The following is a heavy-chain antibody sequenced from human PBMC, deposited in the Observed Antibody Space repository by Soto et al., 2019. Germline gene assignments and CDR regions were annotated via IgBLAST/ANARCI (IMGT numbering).Heavy chain of an antibody. CDR3: ARLGVLRYFDWFHNWFDP. V-gene: IGHV4-39*01. CDR1: GGSISSSSYY. Sequence: PSETLSLTCTVSGGSISSSSYYRGWIRQPPGKGLEWIGSIYYSGSTYYNPSLKSRVTISVDTSKNQFSLKLSSVTAADTAVYYCARLGVLRYFDWFHNWFDPWGQGTLVTVSS. CDR2: IYYSGST. D-gene: IGHD3-9*01. J-gene: IGHJ5*02.